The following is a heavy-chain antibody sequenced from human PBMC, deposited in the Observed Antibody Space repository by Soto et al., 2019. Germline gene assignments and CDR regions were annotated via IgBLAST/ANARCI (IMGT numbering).Heavy chain of an antibody. V-gene: IGHV3-23*01. D-gene: IGHD3-16*01. J-gene: IGHJ5*02. Sequence: EVQLLESGGGLVQPGGSLRLSCVASGFTFSNYAVSWVRQAPGKGLEWVSAISGSGNSTYYADSVKGRFTISRANSKNTRYLQMNSLRAEDTAVYYCAKGLPFGPWGQGTLVTVSS. CDR3: AKGLPFGP. CDR2: ISGSGNST. CDR1: GFTFSNYA.